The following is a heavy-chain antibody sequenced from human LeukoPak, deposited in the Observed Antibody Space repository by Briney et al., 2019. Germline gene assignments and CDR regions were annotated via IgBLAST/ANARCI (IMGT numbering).Heavy chain of an antibody. Sequence: RASVKVSCKASGGTLSSYAISWVRQAPGQGLEWMGGIIPIFGTANYAQKFQGRVTITADESTSTAYMELSSLRSEDTAVYYCARDLSVYSYGPTFDYWGQGTLVTVSS. V-gene: IGHV1-69*01. CDR3: ARDLSVYSYGPTFDY. D-gene: IGHD5-18*01. CDR1: GGTLSSYA. CDR2: IIPIFGTA. J-gene: IGHJ4*02.